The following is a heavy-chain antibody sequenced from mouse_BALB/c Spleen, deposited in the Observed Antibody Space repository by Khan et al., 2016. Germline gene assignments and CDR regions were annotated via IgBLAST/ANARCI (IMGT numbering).Heavy chain of an antibody. J-gene: IGHJ4*01. CDR3: LSGHYALDF. V-gene: IGHV6-6*02. Sequence: EVKLEESGGGLVQPGGSMKLSCVASGFTFSNYWMNWVRQSPEKGLEWVAEIRLKSNNYATHYAESVKGRFTISRDDSKSSVYLQMNNLRAEDTGICYCLSGHYALDFWGQGTSVTVSS. CDR1: GFTFSNYW. CDR2: IRLKSNNYAT.